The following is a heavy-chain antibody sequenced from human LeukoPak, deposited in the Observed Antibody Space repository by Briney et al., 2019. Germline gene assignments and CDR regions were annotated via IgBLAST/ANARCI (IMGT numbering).Heavy chain of an antibody. V-gene: IGHV3-7*01. CDR1: GFTFSYYY. D-gene: IGHD1-26*01. CDR3: ARYRDWEWEVSYMDV. CDR2: IRHDGSEN. Sequence: GGSLRLSCAASGFTFSYYYMTWVRQAPGKGLEWVADIRHDGSENYYVDSVQGRFTISRDNAKNSLYLQMNSLRAEDTAVYYCARYRDWEWEVSYMDVWGQGTLVTVSS. J-gene: IGHJ4*02.